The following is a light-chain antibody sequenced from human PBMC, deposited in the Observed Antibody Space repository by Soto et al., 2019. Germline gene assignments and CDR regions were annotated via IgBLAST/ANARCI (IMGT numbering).Light chain of an antibody. V-gene: IGKV1-5*01. Sequence: DIQMTQSPSTLSASVGARVTITCRASQSISSWLAWYQQKPGKAPKLLIYDASSLESGVPSRFSGSGSGTEFTLTISSLQSDDFATNYCQQYNSYSWTFGQGTKVEIK. CDR1: QSISSW. J-gene: IGKJ1*01. CDR2: DAS. CDR3: QQYNSYSWT.